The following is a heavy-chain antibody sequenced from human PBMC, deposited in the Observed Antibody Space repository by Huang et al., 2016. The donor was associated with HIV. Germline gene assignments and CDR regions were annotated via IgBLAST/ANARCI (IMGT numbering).Heavy chain of an antibody. CDR2: INHKGKI. CDR3: ARGFNYYASDNLGVYYFDS. CDR1: GGTFRGSP. D-gene: IGHD3-10*01. J-gene: IGHJ4*02. V-gene: IGHV4-34*02. Sequence: QVQLKQWGAGLLKPSETLSLTCAVYGGTFRGSPWTWIRQFPEKGLEWIGDINHKGKIIYNPSLSARVTSSTDTSKNHFSLHLTSVTAADTALYYCARGFNYYASDNLGVYYFDSWGLGTLVTVSP.